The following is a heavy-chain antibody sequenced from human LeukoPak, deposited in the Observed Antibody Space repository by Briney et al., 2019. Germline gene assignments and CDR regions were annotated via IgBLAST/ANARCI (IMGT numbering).Heavy chain of an antibody. Sequence: RGSLRLSCAAPGFTFSSYAMSWVRQAPGKGLEWVSAISGSGGITYYADSVKGRFTISRDNSKNALYLQMNSLRAEDTAVYYCAKDGDYYGSGTYFDYWGQGTLVTVSS. CDR2: ISGSGGIT. V-gene: IGHV3-23*01. J-gene: IGHJ4*02. CDR1: GFTFSSYA. CDR3: AKDGDYYGSGTYFDY. D-gene: IGHD3-10*01.